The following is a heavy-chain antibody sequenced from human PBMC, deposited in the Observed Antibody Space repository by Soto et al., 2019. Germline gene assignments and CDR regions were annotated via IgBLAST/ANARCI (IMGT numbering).Heavy chain of an antibody. J-gene: IGHJ4*02. Sequence: PSETLSLTCTVSGGSVSSGSYYWSWIRQPPGKGLEWIGYIYYSGSTNYNPSLKSRVTISVDTSKNQFSLRSEDTAVYYCASGVYDSSGYYSVNWFDYWGQGTLVTVSS. CDR1: GGSVSSGSYY. V-gene: IGHV4-61*01. D-gene: IGHD3-22*01. CDR2: IYYSGST. CDR3: ASGVYDSSGYYSVNWFDY.